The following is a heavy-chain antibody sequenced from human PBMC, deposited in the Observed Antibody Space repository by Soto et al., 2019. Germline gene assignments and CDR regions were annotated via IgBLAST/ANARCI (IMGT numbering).Heavy chain of an antibody. CDR1: GFTFSSYG. CDR3: ARDGYCSGGSCYSVPVFDY. J-gene: IGHJ4*02. Sequence: QVQLVESGGGVVQPGRSLRLSCAASGFTFSSYGMHWVRQAPGKGLEWVAVIWYDGSNKYYADSVKGRFTISRYNSKNTLYLQMNSLRAEDTAVYYCARDGYCSGGSCYSVPVFDYWGQGTLVTVSS. V-gene: IGHV3-33*01. D-gene: IGHD2-15*01. CDR2: IWYDGSNK.